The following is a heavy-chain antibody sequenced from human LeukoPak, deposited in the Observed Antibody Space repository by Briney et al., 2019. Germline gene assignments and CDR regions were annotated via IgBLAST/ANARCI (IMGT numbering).Heavy chain of an antibody. CDR3: AKGSTAAVAGFSYYFDY. CDR1: GFTFDDYA. D-gene: IGHD6-19*01. CDR2: ISWNSGSI. Sequence: GRSLRLSCAASGFTFDDYAMHWVRQAPGKGLEWVSGISWNSGSIGYADSVKGRFTISRDNAKNSLCLQMNSLRAEDTALYYCAKGSTAAVAGFSYYFDYWGQGTLVTVSS. V-gene: IGHV3-9*01. J-gene: IGHJ4*02.